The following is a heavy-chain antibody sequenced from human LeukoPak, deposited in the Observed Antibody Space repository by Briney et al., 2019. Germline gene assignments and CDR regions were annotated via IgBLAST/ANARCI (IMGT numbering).Heavy chain of an antibody. CDR3: AREPIPSDSSGYYYEGPNYFDY. D-gene: IGHD3-22*01. CDR2: IYHSGST. CDR1: GGSISSGGYS. J-gene: IGHJ4*02. V-gene: IGHV4-30-2*01. Sequence: KTSETLSLTCAVSGGSISSGGYSWSWIRQPPGKGLEWIGYIYHSGSTYYNPSLKSRVTISVDRSKNQFSLKLSSVTAADTAVYYCAREPIPSDSSGYYYEGPNYFDYWGQGTLVTVSS.